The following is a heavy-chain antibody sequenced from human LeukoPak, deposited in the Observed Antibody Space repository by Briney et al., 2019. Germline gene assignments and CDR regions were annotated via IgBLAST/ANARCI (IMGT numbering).Heavy chain of an antibody. CDR3: ARGWYRVVDV. Sequence: PSETLSLTCAVYGGSFSGYYWSSIRQPPGKGLGWIGEINHSGSTNYNPPLKSQVTISVDTAKNQFSLKLSSVTAADTAVYYCARGWYRVVDVWGKGTTVTVS. J-gene: IGHJ6*03. D-gene: IGHD6-13*01. CDR2: INHSGST. CDR1: GGSFSGYY. V-gene: IGHV4-34*01.